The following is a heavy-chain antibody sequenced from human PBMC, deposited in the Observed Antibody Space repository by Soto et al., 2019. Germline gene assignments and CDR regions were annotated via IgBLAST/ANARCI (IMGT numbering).Heavy chain of an antibody. CDR2: ISGSGGST. J-gene: IGHJ6*02. CDR3: AKDRVRYSGKGGGYYYYGMDV. CDR1: GFTFSSYA. V-gene: IGHV3-23*01. Sequence: PGGSLRLSCAASGFTFSSYAMSWVRQAPGKGLEWVSAISGSGGSTYYADSVKGRFTISRDNSKNTLYLQMNSLRAEDTAVYYCAKDRVRYSGKGGGYYYYGMDVWGQGTTVTVSS. D-gene: IGHD5-12*01.